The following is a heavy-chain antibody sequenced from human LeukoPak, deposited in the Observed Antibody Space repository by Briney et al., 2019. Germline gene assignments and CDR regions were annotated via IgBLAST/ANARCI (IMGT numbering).Heavy chain of an antibody. Sequence: ASVKVSCKASGYTFTAYYMHRVRQAPGQGLEWMGWINPNSGGTNYAQKFQGRVTMTRDTSISTAYMELSRLRSDDTAVYYCARDRVVVPAAFDYWGQGTLVTVSS. CDR3: ARDRVVVPAAFDY. CDR1: GYTFTAYY. CDR2: INPNSGGT. J-gene: IGHJ4*02. D-gene: IGHD2-2*01. V-gene: IGHV1-2*02.